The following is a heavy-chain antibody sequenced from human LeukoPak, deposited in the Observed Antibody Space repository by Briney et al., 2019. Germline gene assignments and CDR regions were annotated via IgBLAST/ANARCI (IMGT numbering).Heavy chain of an antibody. CDR1: GGTFSSYA. Sequence: SVKVSCKACGGTFSSYAFSWVRQAPGQGLEWMGRIIPIFGTADYAQKFQGRITITTDESTSTAYMELSSLRSEDTAVYYCARDRPGMGFDYWGQGTLVTVSP. D-gene: IGHD3-16*01. V-gene: IGHV1-69*05. CDR2: IIPIFGTA. CDR3: ARDRPGMGFDY. J-gene: IGHJ4*02.